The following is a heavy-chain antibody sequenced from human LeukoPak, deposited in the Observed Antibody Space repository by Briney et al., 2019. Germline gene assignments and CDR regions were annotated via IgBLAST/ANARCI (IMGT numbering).Heavy chain of an antibody. CDR2: ISGSGGST. Sequence: GGSLRLSCAASGFTFSSYGMSWVRQAPGKGLEWVSAISGSGGSTYYADSVKGRFTISRDNSKNTLYLQMNSLRAEDTAVYYRAKDYDILTGPFDYWGQGTLVTVSS. CDR3: AKDYDILTGPFDY. D-gene: IGHD3-9*01. J-gene: IGHJ4*02. CDR1: GFTFSSYG. V-gene: IGHV3-23*01.